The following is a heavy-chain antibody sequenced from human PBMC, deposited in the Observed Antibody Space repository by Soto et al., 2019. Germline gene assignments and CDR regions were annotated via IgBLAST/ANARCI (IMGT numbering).Heavy chain of an antibody. CDR3: ARGLQYSSSWYYFDY. CDR2: IYYSGST. V-gene: IGHV4-59*08. J-gene: IGHJ4*02. Sequence: QVQLQESGPGLVKPSETLSLTCTVSGGSISSYYWSWIRQPPGKGLEWIGYIYYSGSTNYNPSLNSRVTISVDTSKDQFPLKLSSVTAADTAVYYGARGLQYSSSWYYFDYWGQGTLVTVSS. D-gene: IGHD6-13*01. CDR1: GGSISSYY.